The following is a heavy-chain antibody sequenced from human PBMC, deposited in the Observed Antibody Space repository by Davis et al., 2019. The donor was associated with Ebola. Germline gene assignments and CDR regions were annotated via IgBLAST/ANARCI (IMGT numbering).Heavy chain of an antibody. V-gene: IGHV3-15*01. J-gene: IGHJ6*03. CDR2: IKSESDGGTT. Sequence: GESLKISCAASGFTFSNAWMGWVRQAPGKGLEWVGHIKSESDGGTTDYAAPVKGRFTISRDDSKNTLYLQMNSLKSEDTALYYCTTDPDDYSNLYYYGYMDVWGKGTTVTVSS. D-gene: IGHD4-11*01. CDR1: GFTFSNAW. CDR3: TTDPDDYSNLYYYGYMDV.